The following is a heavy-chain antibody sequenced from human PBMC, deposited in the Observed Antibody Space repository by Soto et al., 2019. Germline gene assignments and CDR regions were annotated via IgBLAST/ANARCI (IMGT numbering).Heavy chain of an antibody. J-gene: IGHJ6*03. CDR3: AKGGGSGSYYYYCYRDV. V-gene: IGHV3-9*01. CDR2: ISWNSGSI. Sequence: EVQLVESGGGLVQPGRSLRLSCAASGFTFDDYAMHWVRQAPGKGLEWVSGISWNSGSIGYADSVKGRFTISRDNAKNSLSLQMNSLRVEDTALYYCAKGGGSGSYYYYCYRDVGGKGTTVTVSS. D-gene: IGHD3-10*01. CDR1: GFTFDDYA.